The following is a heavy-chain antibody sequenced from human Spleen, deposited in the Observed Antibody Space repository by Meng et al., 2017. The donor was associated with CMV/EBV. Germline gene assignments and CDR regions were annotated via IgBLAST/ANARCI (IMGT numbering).Heavy chain of an antibody. CDR1: GFSFSDYY. CDR3: ARRGITIGYFDY. V-gene: IGHV3-11*04. J-gene: IGHJ4*02. CDR2: ISLSGSAI. D-gene: IGHD3-9*01. Sequence: CAASGFSFSDYYMSWIRQAPGKGLEWISYISLSGSAIYYADSVKGRFTISRDNAKNSLYLQMNSLRVEDTAVYYCARRGITIGYFDYWGQGSLVTVSS.